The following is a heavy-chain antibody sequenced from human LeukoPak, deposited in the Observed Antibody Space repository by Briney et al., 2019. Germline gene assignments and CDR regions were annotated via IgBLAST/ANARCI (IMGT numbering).Heavy chain of an antibody. CDR1: GFTFSSYA. D-gene: IGHD3-22*01. CDR3: AKESRGYDSSGYYH. Sequence: GGSLRLSCAASGFTFSSYAMSWVRQAPGKGLEWVSAISGSGGSTYYADPVKGRFTISRDNSKNTLYLQMNSPRAEDTAVYYCAKESRGYDSSGYYHWGQGTLVTVSS. J-gene: IGHJ5*02. CDR2: ISGSGGST. V-gene: IGHV3-23*01.